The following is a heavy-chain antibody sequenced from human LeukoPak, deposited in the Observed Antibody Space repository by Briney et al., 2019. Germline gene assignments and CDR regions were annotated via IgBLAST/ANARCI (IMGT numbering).Heavy chain of an antibody. D-gene: IGHD3-10*01. CDR3: VRSTMGARRTNDF. CDR2: MNPDSGNK. V-gene: IGHV1-8*01. J-gene: IGHJ4*02. Sequence: ASVKVSCKASGYSFTNYDINWVRQATGQGLEWMGWMNPDSGNKGFSQKFQGRVTMTRDTSISTAYMELSSLSSDDTAVYYRVRSTMGARRTNDFWGQGTLVTVSS. CDR1: GYSFTNYD.